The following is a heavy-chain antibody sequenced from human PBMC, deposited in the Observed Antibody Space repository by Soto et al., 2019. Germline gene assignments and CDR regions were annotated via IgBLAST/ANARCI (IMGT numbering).Heavy chain of an antibody. J-gene: IGHJ4*02. D-gene: IGHD1-26*01. V-gene: IGHV3-23*01. Sequence: QPGGSLRLSCAASGFIFSDYGMSWVRQAPGKGLEWVSAISESGSTYYADSVKGRFTITRDNSKSRLYLQMNSLRAEDTAIYYCTKVLGSVGATSLDYWGQGTLVTVSS. CDR2: ISESGST. CDR3: TKVLGSVGATSLDY. CDR1: GFIFSDYG.